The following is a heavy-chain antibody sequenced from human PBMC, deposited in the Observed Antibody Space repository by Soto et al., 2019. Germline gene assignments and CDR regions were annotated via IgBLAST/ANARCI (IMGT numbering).Heavy chain of an antibody. CDR1: GYRFSEYA. D-gene: IGHD3-22*01. CDR3: VKSHDTSAYYLFIAS. Sequence: GGSLRLSCVGSGYRFSEYAMAWIRQAPGKGLEWVTGVTSSAIATYYADSVKGRFTISRNNSLNILYLQMDNLGADDTAVYYCVKSHDTSAYYLFIASWGQGTQVTVSS. V-gene: IGHV3-23*01. J-gene: IGHJ5*02. CDR2: VTSSAIAT.